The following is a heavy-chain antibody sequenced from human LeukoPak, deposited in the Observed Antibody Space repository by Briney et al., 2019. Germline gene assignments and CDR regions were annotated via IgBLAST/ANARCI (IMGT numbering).Heavy chain of an antibody. Sequence: GGSPRLSCVASGFTFNNYAMSWVRQAPGKGLEWVSAITGSGTNRYYADSLKGRFTTSRDNSKNTVFLQMNSLGHEDTAIYYCVIWGDYDVLTGYYVPDYWGQGTLVTVAS. CDR3: VIWGDYDVLTGYYVPDY. J-gene: IGHJ4*02. D-gene: IGHD3-9*01. CDR2: ITGSGTNR. CDR1: GFTFNNYA. V-gene: IGHV3-23*01.